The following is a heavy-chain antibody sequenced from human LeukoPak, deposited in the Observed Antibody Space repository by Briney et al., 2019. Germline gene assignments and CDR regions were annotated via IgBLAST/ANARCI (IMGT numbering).Heavy chain of an antibody. D-gene: IGHD5-18*01. V-gene: IGHV1-8*03. CDR3: ARGYSYGFPDAFDI. J-gene: IGHJ3*02. CDR2: MNPNSGNT. CDR1: GYTFTNYY. Sequence: ASVKVSCKASGYTFTNYYMVWVRQAPGQGLEWMGWMNPNSGNTGYAQKFQGRVTITRNTSISTAYMELSSLRSEDTAVYYCARGYSYGFPDAFDIWGQGTMVTVSS.